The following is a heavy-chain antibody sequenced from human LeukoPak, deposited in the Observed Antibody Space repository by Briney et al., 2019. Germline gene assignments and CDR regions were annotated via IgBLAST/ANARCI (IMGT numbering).Heavy chain of an antibody. V-gene: IGHV1-18*01. Sequence: ASVKVSCKASGYTFTHHSITWVRQAPGQGLEFMGWISAYNGDTKFAQKFQGRVTMTTAASTSTAYMELRSLTSDDTAVYYCARDFSNTSGFKVMLDYWGQGSLVTVSS. J-gene: IGHJ4*02. CDR3: ARDFSNTSGFKVMLDY. CDR2: ISAYNGDT. CDR1: GYTFTHHS. D-gene: IGHD3-22*01.